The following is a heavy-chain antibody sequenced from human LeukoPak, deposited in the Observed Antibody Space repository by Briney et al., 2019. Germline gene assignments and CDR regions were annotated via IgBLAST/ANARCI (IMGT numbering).Heavy chain of an antibody. CDR3: ARVAAAGTGFDP. CDR2: LYYSGKT. D-gene: IGHD6-13*01. CDR1: GGYISSTTYY. V-gene: IGHV4-39*07. Sequence: SDTLSLTCIISGGYISSTTYYWGWIRQPPGKGLEWIGTLYYSGKTYYNPSLKSRVTISVDKSKNQFSLKLSSVTAADTAVYYCARVAAAGTGFDPWGQGTLVTVSS. J-gene: IGHJ5*02.